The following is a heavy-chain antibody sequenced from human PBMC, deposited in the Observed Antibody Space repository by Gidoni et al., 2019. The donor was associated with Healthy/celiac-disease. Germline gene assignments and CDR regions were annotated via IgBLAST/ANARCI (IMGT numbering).Heavy chain of an antibody. V-gene: IGHV5-51*01. Sequence: EVQLVQSGAEVKKPGASLKISCKGSGYSFTSYWIGWVRLMPGKGLEWRGIIYPGASGTRYSPSFQGQVTISADKSISTAYLQWSSLNASDTAMYYCARHSTLPDGDYGMDYWGQGTLVTVSS. CDR2: IYPGASGT. J-gene: IGHJ4*02. D-gene: IGHD4-17*01. CDR3: ARHSTLPDGDYGMDY. CDR1: GYSFTSYW.